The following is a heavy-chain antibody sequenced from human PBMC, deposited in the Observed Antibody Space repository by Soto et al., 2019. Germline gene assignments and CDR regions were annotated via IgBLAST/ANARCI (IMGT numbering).Heavy chain of an antibody. J-gene: IGHJ4*02. Sequence: PSETLSLTCAVSGGSIGSNNWWSGVRQPPGKGLEWIGEIFQSGSTYYSPSLKSRVTISVDKSKNHFSLNLTSVTAADTAIYYCARVYSGSYSDSWGQGTLVTVSS. V-gene: IGHV4-4*02. CDR2: IFQSGST. D-gene: IGHD1-26*01. CDR3: ARVYSGSYSDS. CDR1: GGSIGSNNW.